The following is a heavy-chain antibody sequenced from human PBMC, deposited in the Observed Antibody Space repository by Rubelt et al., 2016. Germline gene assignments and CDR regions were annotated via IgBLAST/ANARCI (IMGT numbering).Heavy chain of an antibody. CDR2: INHSGST. Sequence: QVQLQQWGAGLLKPSETLSLTCAVYGGSFSGYYWSWIRQPPGKGLEWIGEINHSGSTNYNPSLKGRVTMSVDTAKDQFSLKLSSVTAADTAVYYCARGIIAARRPYYFDYWGQGTLVTVSS. V-gene: IGHV4-34*01. CDR1: GGSFSGYY. D-gene: IGHD6-6*01. J-gene: IGHJ4*02. CDR3: ARGIIAARRPYYFDY.